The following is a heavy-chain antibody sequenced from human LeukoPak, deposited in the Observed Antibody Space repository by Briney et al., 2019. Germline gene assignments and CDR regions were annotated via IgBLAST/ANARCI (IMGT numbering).Heavy chain of an antibody. Sequence: PSETLSLTCTVSGGSTSSYYWSWIRRPPGKGLEWIGYIYYSGSTNYNPSLKSRVTISVDTSKNQFSLKLSSVTAADTAVYYCARGGVRGMGSWYFDYWGQGALVTVSS. CDR3: ARGGVRGMGSWYFDY. D-gene: IGHD3-10*01. CDR1: GGSTSSYY. V-gene: IGHV4-59*01. J-gene: IGHJ4*02. CDR2: IYYSGST.